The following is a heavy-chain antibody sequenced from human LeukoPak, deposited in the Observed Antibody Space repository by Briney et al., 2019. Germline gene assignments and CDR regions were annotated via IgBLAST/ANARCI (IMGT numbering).Heavy chain of an antibody. V-gene: IGHV3-9*03. CDR3: AKATGSGWYEYYFDY. CDR1: GFTFDDYA. CDR2: ISWNSGSI. D-gene: IGHD6-19*01. Sequence: PGRSLRLSCAASGFTFDDYAMHWVRQAPGKGLEWVSGISWNSGSIGYADSVKGRFTISRDNAKNSLYLQMNSLRAEDMALYYCAKATGSGWYEYYFDYWGQGTLVTVSS. J-gene: IGHJ4*02.